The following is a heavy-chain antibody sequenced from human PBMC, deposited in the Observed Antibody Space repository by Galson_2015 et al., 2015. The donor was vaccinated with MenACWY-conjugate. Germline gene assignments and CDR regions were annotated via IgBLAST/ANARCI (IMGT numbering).Heavy chain of an antibody. J-gene: IGHJ3*02. Sequence: SLRLSCAASGLTFGDSPMNWFRQAPGKGLEWVGFIRKKADGGTTEYAASVKGRFTISRDDSKSIAYLQMNSLKTENTAVYYCTRPDFWRGRDAFDIWGQGT. V-gene: IGHV3-49*03. CDR1: GLTFGDSP. D-gene: IGHD3-3*01. CDR3: TRPDFWRGRDAFDI. CDR2: IRKKADGGTT.